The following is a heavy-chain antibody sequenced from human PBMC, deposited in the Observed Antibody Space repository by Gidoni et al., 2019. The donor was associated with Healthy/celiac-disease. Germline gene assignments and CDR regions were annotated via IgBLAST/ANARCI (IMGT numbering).Heavy chain of an antibody. Sequence: QLQLQESAPGLVQPSATPSPLCTVSGGSISSSSYYWGWIRQPPGKGLEWIGSIYYSGSTYYNPSLKSRVTISVDTSKNQFSLKLSSVTAADTAVYYCARVSQAGSIDYWGQGTLVTVSS. CDR3: ARVSQAGSIDY. CDR1: GGSISSSSYY. J-gene: IGHJ4*02. D-gene: IGHD6-19*01. V-gene: IGHV4-39*07. CDR2: IYYSGST.